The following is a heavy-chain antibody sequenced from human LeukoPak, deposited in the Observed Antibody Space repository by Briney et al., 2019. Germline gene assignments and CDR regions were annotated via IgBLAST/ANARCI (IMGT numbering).Heavy chain of an antibody. Sequence: PGGSLRLSCAASGFTFSANAMTWVRQAPGKGPEWVSRISGSGSTTDYTDSVKGRFTISRDNAKNTLFLQMSSLTAEDTAVYYCARGGYCSGGSCYGTDYGMDVWGQGTTVTVSS. J-gene: IGHJ6*02. CDR3: ARGGYCSGGSCYGTDYGMDV. V-gene: IGHV3-23*01. CDR1: GFTFSANA. CDR2: ISGSGSTT. D-gene: IGHD2-15*01.